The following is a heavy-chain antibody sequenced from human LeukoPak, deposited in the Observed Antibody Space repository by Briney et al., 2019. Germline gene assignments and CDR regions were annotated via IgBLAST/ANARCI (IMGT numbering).Heavy chain of an antibody. V-gene: IGHV1-18*01. Sequence: GASVKVSCKASGYTFTSYGISWVRQAPGQGLEWMGWISAYNGNTNYAQKLQGRVTMTTDTSTSTAYMEQRSLRSDDTAVYYCARGSTMIRCGGVSVPGGDYWGQGTLVTVSS. CDR2: ISAYNGNT. D-gene: IGHD3-16*02. CDR3: ARGSTMIRCGGVSVPGGDY. J-gene: IGHJ4*02. CDR1: GYTFTSYG.